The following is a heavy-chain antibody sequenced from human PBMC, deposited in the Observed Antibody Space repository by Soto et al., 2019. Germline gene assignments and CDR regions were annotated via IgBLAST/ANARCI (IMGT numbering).Heavy chain of an antibody. J-gene: IGHJ6*03. CDR1: GGSISSYY. V-gene: IGHV4-59*01. D-gene: IGHD6-13*01. Sequence: SETLSLTCTVSGGSISSYYWSWIRQPPGKGLEWIGYIYYSGSTNYNPSLKSRVTISVDTSKNQFSLKLSSVTAADTAVYYCARLATDSSSWYYYYYMDVWGKGTTVTVSS. CDR3: ARLATDSSSWYYYYYMDV. CDR2: IYYSGST.